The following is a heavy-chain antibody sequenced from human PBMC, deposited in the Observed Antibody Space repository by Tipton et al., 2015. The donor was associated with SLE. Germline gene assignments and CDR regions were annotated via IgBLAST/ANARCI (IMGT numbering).Heavy chain of an antibody. V-gene: IGHV4-59*11. J-gene: IGHJ4*02. CDR2: IYYSGST. CDR1: GGSISSHY. Sequence: TLSLTCTVSGGSISSHYWSWIRQPPGKGLEWIGYIYYSGSTNYNPSLKSRVTISVDTSKNQFSLKLSSVTAADTAVYYCARDRGGSLPVWGQGTLVTVSS. CDR3: ARDRGGSLPV. D-gene: IGHD6-13*01.